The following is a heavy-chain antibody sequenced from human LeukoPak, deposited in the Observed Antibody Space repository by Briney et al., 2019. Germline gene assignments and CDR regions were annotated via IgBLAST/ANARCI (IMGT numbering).Heavy chain of an antibody. CDR2: ISGSGGST. D-gene: IGHD2-2*01. CDR3: AKSVYCSSTSCYGHYYFDY. Sequence: GGSLRLSCAASGFTFSSYAMSWVRQAPGKGLEWVSAISGSGGSTYYADSVKGRFTISRDNSKNTLYLQMNSLRAEDTAVYYCAKSVYCSSTSCYGHYYFDYWGQGTLVTVSS. V-gene: IGHV3-23*01. CDR1: GFTFSSYA. J-gene: IGHJ4*02.